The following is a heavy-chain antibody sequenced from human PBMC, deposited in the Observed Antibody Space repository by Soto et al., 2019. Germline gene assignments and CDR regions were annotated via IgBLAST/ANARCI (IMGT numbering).Heavy chain of an antibody. D-gene: IGHD2-15*01. Sequence: ASVKVSCKASGYTIPGYYMHWVRQAPGQGREWMGWINPNSGGTNYAQKFQGRVTMTRDTSISTAYMELSRLRSDDTAVYYCARDSISSGEGYSDFDSWGQGARVSVSS. CDR1: GYTIPGYY. V-gene: IGHV1-2*02. CDR2: INPNSGGT. CDR3: ARDSISSGEGYSDFDS. J-gene: IGHJ4*02.